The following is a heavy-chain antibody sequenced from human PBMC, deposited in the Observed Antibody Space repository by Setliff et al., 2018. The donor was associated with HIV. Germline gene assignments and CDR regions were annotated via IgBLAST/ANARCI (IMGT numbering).Heavy chain of an antibody. D-gene: IGHD3-16*02. CDR2: INPKSGGT. V-gene: IGHV1-2*02. J-gene: IGHJ5*02. CDR3: ALANIVSTARWNH. Sequence: ASVKVSCKTSGYTFDVFSIHWVRQAPGQGPEWMGWINPKSGGTKYAQRFQGRVAMTRDTSTRTVYMDLNRLTYDDTAVYYCALANIVSTARWNHWGRGTLVTVSS. CDR1: GYTFDVFS.